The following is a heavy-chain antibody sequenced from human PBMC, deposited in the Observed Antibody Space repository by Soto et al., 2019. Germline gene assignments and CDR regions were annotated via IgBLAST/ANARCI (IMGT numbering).Heavy chain of an antibody. CDR1: GGTFSSYA. V-gene: IGHV1-69*12. Sequence: QVQLVQSGAGVKKPGSSVKVSGKDSGGTFSSYAISWVRQAPGQGLEWMGGIIPIFGTANYAQKFQGRVTITADESTSTAYMELSSLRSEDTAVYYCARDQRPYDSSAFDYWGQGTLVTVSS. CDR3: ARDQRPYDSSAFDY. D-gene: IGHD3-22*01. CDR2: IIPIFGTA. J-gene: IGHJ4*02.